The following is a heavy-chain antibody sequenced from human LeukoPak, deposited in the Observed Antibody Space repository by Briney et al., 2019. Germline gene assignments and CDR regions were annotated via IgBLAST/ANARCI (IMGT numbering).Heavy chain of an antibody. D-gene: IGHD3-16*02. CDR3: ARSRVWGSYRYHPRYYFDY. V-gene: IGHV4-34*01. Sequence: SETLSLTCAVYGGSFSGYYWSWIRQPPGKWLEWIGEINHSGSTNYNPSLKSRVTISVDTSKNQFSLKLSSVTAADTAVYYCARSRVWGSYRYHPRYYFDYWGQGTLVTVSS. CDR1: GGSFSGYY. J-gene: IGHJ4*02. CDR2: INHSGST.